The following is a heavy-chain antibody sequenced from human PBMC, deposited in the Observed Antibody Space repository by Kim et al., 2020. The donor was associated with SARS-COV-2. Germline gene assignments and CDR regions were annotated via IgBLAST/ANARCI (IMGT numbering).Heavy chain of an antibody. CDR2: ISGSGGST. CDR3: AKDFGLLLWFGELLNYGMDV. Sequence: GGSLRLSCAASGFTFSSYAMSWVRQAPGKGLEWVSAISGSGGSTYYADSVKGRFTISRDNSKNTLYLQMNSLRAEDTAVYYCAKDFGLLLWFGELLNYGMDVWGQGTTVTVSS. J-gene: IGHJ6*02. V-gene: IGHV3-23*01. CDR1: GFTFSSYA. D-gene: IGHD3-10*01.